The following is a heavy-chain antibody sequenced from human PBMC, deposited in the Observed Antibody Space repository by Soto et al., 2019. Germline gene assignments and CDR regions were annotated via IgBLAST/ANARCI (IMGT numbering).Heavy chain of an antibody. J-gene: IGHJ6*02. Sequence: GGSLRLSCAASGFTFSSYGMHWVRQAPGKGLEWVAVISYDGSNKYYADSVKGRFTISRDNSKNTLYLQMNSLRAEDTAVYYCAKDAAYSSSWYSNYYGMDVWGQGTTVTVSS. CDR2: ISYDGSNK. D-gene: IGHD6-13*01. V-gene: IGHV3-30*18. CDR1: GFTFSSYG. CDR3: AKDAAYSSSWYSNYYGMDV.